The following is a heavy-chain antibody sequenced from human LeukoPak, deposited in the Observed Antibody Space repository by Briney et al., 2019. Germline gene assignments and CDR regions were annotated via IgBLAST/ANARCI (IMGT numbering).Heavy chain of an antibody. Sequence: PGGSLRLSCAASGFTFSSYGMHWVRQAPGKGLEWVAFIRYDGSNKYYADSVKGRFTISRDNSKNTLYLQMNSLRAEDTAVYYCAKEENDYDILTGYYNWFDPWGQGTLVIVSS. V-gene: IGHV3-30*02. D-gene: IGHD3-9*01. CDR3: AKEENDYDILTGYYNWFDP. CDR1: GFTFSSYG. CDR2: IRYDGSNK. J-gene: IGHJ5*02.